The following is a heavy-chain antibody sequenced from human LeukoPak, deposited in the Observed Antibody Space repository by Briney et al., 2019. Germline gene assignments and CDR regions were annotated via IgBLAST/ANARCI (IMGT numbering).Heavy chain of an antibody. CDR2: IYHSGST. D-gene: IGHD2-21*01. Sequence: SGTLSLTCAVSGGSISSGNWWSWVRPTPGKGLEWIGEIYHSGSTNYNPSLKSRVTISVDKSKNQFSLNLTSVTAADTAVYYCARLNSGHRGFDYWGQGTLVTVSS. V-gene: IGHV4-4*02. J-gene: IGHJ4*02. CDR1: GGSISSGNW. CDR3: ARLNSGHRGFDY.